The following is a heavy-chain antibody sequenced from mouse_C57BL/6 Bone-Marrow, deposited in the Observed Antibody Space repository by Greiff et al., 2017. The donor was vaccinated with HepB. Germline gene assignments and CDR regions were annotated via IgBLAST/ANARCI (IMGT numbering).Heavy chain of an antibody. CDR1: GFTFNTYA. Sequence: DAGGGLVQPKGSLKLSCAASGFTFNTYAMHWVRQAPGKGLEWVARIRSKSSNYATYYADSVKDRFTISRDDSQSMLYLQMNNLKTEDTAMYYCVRDRYYYGSSPYAMDYWGQGTSVTVSS. CDR2: IRSKSSNYAT. D-gene: IGHD1-1*01. J-gene: IGHJ4*01. CDR3: VRDRYYYGSSPYAMDY. V-gene: IGHV10-3*01.